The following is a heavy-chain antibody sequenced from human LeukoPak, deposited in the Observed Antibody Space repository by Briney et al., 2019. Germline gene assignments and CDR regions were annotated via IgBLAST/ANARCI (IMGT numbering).Heavy chain of an antibody. CDR2: INPNSGGT. CDR1: GSTFTGYY. D-gene: IGHD5-24*01. V-gene: IGHV1-2*06. J-gene: IGHJ4*02. Sequence: GASVKVSCKASGSTFTGYYMHWVRQAPGQGLEWMGRINPNSGGTNYAQKFQGRVTMTRDTSISTAYMELSRLRSDDTAVYYCARVRPGVRDGYNNDYWGQGTLVTVSS. CDR3: ARVRPGVRDGYNNDY.